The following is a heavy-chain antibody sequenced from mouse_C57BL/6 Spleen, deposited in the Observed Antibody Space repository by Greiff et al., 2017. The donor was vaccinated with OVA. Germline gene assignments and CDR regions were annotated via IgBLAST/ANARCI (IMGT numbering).Heavy chain of an antibody. D-gene: IGHD2-4*01. Sequence: QVQLQQPGAELVKPGASVKLSCKASGYTFTSYWMHWVKQRPGQGLEWIGMIHPNSGSTNYNEKFKSKATLTVDKSSSTAYMQLSSLTSEDSAVYYCARSEYDYDFDYWGQGTTLTVSS. CDR2: IHPNSGST. J-gene: IGHJ2*01. CDR3: ARSEYDYDFDY. CDR1: GYTFTSYW. V-gene: IGHV1-64*01.